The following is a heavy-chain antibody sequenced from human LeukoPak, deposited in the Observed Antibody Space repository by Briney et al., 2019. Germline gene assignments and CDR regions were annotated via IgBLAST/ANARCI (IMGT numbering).Heavy chain of an antibody. CDR3: ARDLNHDTKGRYFDY. V-gene: IGHV1-2*06. CDR2: INPNSGDT. J-gene: IGHJ4*02. CDR1: GYTFTGYY. D-gene: IGHD3-10*01. Sequence: ASVKVSCKTSGYTFTGYYMHWVRQAPGQGLEWMGRINPNSGDTNYALKFQGRVTMTRDTSISTAYMELSRLRSDDTAVYYCARDLNHDTKGRYFDYWGQGTLVTVSS.